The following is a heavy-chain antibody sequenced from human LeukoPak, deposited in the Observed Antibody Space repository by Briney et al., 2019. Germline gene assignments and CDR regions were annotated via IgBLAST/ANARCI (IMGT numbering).Heavy chain of an antibody. Sequence: PSETLSLTCTVSGGSISSSSYYWGWIRQPSGKGLEWIGSIYYSGSTYYNPSLKSRVTISVDTSKNQFSLKLSSVTAADTAVYYCATRPLIAAAGFDYWGQGTLVTVSS. CDR2: IYYSGST. CDR1: GGSISSSSYY. D-gene: IGHD6-13*01. V-gene: IGHV4-39*01. J-gene: IGHJ4*02. CDR3: ATRPLIAAAGFDY.